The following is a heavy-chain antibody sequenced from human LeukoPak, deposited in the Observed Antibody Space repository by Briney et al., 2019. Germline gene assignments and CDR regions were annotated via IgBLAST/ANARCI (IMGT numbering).Heavy chain of an antibody. CDR1: GYTFTSYD. CDR3: ARMKITMIVVVRKYYYYYGMDV. Sequence: ASVKVSCKASGYTFTSYDINRVRQATGQGLEWMGWMNPNSGNTGYAQKFQGRVTMTRNTSISTAYMELSSLRSEDTAVYYCARMKITMIVVVRKYYYYYGMDVWGQGTTVTVSS. D-gene: IGHD3-22*01. CDR2: MNPNSGNT. V-gene: IGHV1-8*01. J-gene: IGHJ6*02.